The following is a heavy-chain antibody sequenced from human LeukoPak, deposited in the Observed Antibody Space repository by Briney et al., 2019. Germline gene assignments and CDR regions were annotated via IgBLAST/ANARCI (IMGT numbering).Heavy chain of an antibody. CDR2: ISGSGGST. D-gene: IGHD3-10*01. CDR3: SKSSVRGVEYFY. J-gene: IGHJ4*02. V-gene: IGHV3-23*01. CDR1: GFSYSSYA. Sequence: PGGSLRPSCAASGFSYSSYAMGWVRQAPGKGLEWVSAISGSGGSTYYADSVKGRFTISRDNSKNRLYLQMNSLRAEDTAVYYCSKSSVRGVEYFYWGPGTLVTVSS.